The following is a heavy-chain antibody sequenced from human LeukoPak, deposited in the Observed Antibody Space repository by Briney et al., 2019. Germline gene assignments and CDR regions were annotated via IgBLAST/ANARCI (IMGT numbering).Heavy chain of an antibody. V-gene: IGHV3-23*01. Sequence: LSGGSLRLSCAASGFAFSRYAMTWVRQAPGKGLEWVSAISGSGGSTYYADSVKGRFTISRDNSKNTLFLQMNSLRAEDTAVYYGIPVAGTGFDYWGQGTLVTVSS. CDR3: IPVAGTGFDY. J-gene: IGHJ4*02. D-gene: IGHD6-19*01. CDR2: ISGSGGST. CDR1: GFAFSRYA.